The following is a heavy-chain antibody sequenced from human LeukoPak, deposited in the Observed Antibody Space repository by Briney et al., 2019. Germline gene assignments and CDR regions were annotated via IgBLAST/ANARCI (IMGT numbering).Heavy chain of an antibody. CDR2: ISYDGSNK. J-gene: IGHJ4*02. D-gene: IGHD3-16*01. Sequence: GGSLRLSCAASGFTFSSYGMHWVRQAPGKGLEWVAVISYDGSNKYYADSVKGRFTISRDNSKNTLYLQMNSLRAEDTAVYYCAKDLGRHGGDGYWGQGTLVTVSS. CDR3: AKDLGRHGGDGY. CDR1: GFTFSSYG. V-gene: IGHV3-30*18.